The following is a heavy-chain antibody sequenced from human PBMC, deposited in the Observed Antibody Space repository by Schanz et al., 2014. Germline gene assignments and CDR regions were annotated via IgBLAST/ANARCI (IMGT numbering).Heavy chain of an antibody. V-gene: IGHV3-21*06. Sequence: EVQLVESGGGLVKPGGSLRLSCTASGFSFDSYNMNWVRQSPGKGLEWVAFLSFDSRHIYYADSVKGRFTISRDNAKSSLPLQTNTLRADDTAVYYCARDGVAATTDFEYWGQGALVTVSS. J-gene: IGHJ4*02. CDR3: ARDGVAATTDFEY. D-gene: IGHD1-1*01. CDR1: GFSFDSYN. CDR2: LSFDSRHI.